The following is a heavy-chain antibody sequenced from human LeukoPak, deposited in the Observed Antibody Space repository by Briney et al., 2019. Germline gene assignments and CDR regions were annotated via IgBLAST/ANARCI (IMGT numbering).Heavy chain of an antibody. CDR3: AKENYDILTGYPIDY. CDR2: ISGSGGST. CDR1: GVSFSSYA. D-gene: IGHD3-9*01. J-gene: IGHJ4*02. V-gene: IGHV3-23*01. Sequence: PGGSLRLSCAASGVSFSSYALSWVRQAPGKGLGWVSAISGSGGSTDYADSVKGRFTISRDNSKNTLYLQMNSLRAEDTAVYYCAKENYDILTGYPIDYWGQGTLVTVSS.